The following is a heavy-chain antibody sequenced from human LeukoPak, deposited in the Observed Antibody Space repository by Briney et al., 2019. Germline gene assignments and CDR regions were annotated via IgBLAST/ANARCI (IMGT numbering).Heavy chain of an antibody. Sequence: GGSLRLSGVGSGFTFNNAWMNWVRQAPGKGLEWVAVISYDGSNKYYADSVKGRFTISRDNSKNTLYLQMNSLRAEDTAVYYCARDARPAYSSSGLKLDYWGQGTLVTVSS. CDR2: ISYDGSNK. D-gene: IGHD6-6*01. V-gene: IGHV3-30*03. CDR1: GFTFNNAW. CDR3: ARDARPAYSSSGLKLDY. J-gene: IGHJ4*02.